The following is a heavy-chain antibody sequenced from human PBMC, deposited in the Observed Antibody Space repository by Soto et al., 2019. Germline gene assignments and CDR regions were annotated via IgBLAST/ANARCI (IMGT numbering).Heavy chain of an antibody. CDR3: ASSRITIFGVVTGRKNYYYYGMDV. CDR1: GYSFNIYW. V-gene: IGHV5-51*01. J-gene: IGHJ6*02. D-gene: IGHD3-3*01. CDR2: VYPDDSDT. Sequence: GESLKISCKASGYSFNIYWIGWVRQLPGKGLEWMGVVYPDDSDTIYSPSFQGQVTISVDKSISTAYLQWSSLKASDTAVYYCASSRITIFGVVTGRKNYYYYGMDVWGQGTTVTVSS.